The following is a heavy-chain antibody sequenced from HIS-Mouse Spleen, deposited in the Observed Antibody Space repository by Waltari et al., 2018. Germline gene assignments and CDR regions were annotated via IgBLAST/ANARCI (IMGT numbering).Heavy chain of an antibody. CDR1: GGSISSSSYY. CDR3: AREIPYSSSWYDWYFDL. Sequence: QLQLQESGPGLVKPSETLSLTCTVSGGSISSSSYYWGWIRQPPGKGLEWIGSIYYSGGTHSTPSLKSRVTRSVDTSKNQFSLKLSSVTAADTAVYYCAREIPYSSSWYDWYFDLWGRGTLVTVSS. J-gene: IGHJ2*01. V-gene: IGHV4-39*07. CDR2: IYYSGGT. D-gene: IGHD6-13*01.